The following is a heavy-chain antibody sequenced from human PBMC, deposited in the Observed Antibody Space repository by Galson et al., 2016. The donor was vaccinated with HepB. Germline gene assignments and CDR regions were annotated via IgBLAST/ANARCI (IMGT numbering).Heavy chain of an antibody. V-gene: IGHV3-30*04. J-gene: IGHJ6*02. Sequence: SLRLSCAASGFTFSSYAMHWVRPAPGKGLEWVAVISYDGSNKYYADSVKGRFTISRDNSKNTLYLQMNSLRAEDTAVYYCARDWIPYYYYGMDVWGQGNPGHRLL. CDR1: GFTFSSYA. D-gene: IGHD5-18*01. CDR3: ARDWIPYYYYGMDV. CDR2: ISYDGSNK.